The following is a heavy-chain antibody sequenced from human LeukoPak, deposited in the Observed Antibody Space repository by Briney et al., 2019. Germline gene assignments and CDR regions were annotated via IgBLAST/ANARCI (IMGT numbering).Heavy chain of an antibody. CDR3: ASEFAAAGDYFDY. D-gene: IGHD6-13*01. CDR1: GFTFSSYW. J-gene: IGHJ4*02. Sequence: GGSLRLSCAASGFTFSSYWMSWVRQAPGKGLEWVVNIKQDGSEKYYVDSVKGRFTISRDNAKSSLYLQMNSLRAEDTAVYYCASEFAAAGDYFDYWGQGTLVTVSS. CDR2: IKQDGSEK. V-gene: IGHV3-7*01.